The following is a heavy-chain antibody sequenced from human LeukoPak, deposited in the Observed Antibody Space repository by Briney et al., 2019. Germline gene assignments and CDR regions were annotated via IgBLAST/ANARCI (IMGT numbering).Heavy chain of an antibody. D-gene: IGHD5-18*01. CDR1: GFTFSSYA. V-gene: IGHV3-23*01. CDR3: AKVTLRLEGTAMVFNWFDP. J-gene: IGHJ5*02. CDR2: ISGSGGST. Sequence: GGPLRLSCAAYGFTFSSYAMSWVRQAPGKGLEWLSAISGSGGSTYYADAVKGRLNISRDNSKNTLYLQMNSLRAEDTAVYYCAKVTLRLEGTAMVFNWFDPWGQGTLVTVSS.